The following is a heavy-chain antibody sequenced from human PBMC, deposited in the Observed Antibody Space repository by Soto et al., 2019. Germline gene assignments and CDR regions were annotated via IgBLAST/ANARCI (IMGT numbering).Heavy chain of an antibody. V-gene: IGHV3-30*09. J-gene: IGHJ4*02. CDR2: ISYDGSNK. CDR1: GFTFSSYA. Sequence: QVQLVESGGGVVQPGRSLRLSCAASGFTFSSYAMHWVRQAPGKGLEWVAVISYDGSNKYYAASVKGRFAVSRDNSKNTLYLKMNSQRAEDTAVYYCARESDIVATNPTFDYWGQGTLVTVSS. D-gene: IGHD5-12*01. CDR3: ARESDIVATNPTFDY.